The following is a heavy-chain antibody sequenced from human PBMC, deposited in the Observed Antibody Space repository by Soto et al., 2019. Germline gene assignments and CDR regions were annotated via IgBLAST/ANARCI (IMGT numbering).Heavy chain of an antibody. CDR3: ARASTVTTGAKFDS. J-gene: IGHJ4*02. CDR2: ISYSGNT. V-gene: IGHV4-30-4*01. CDR1: GGSISSDDYY. Sequence: PSETLSLTCTVSGGSISSDDYYWSWIRQPPGKGLEWIGYISYSGNTYYNPSLQSRVAISVDTSKNQFSLKLISVTAADTAVYYCARASTVTTGAKFDSWDQGALVTVSS. D-gene: IGHD4-17*01.